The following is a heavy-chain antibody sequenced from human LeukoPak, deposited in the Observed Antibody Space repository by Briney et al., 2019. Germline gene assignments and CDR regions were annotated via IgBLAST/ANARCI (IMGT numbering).Heavy chain of an antibody. CDR3: ARDRGYSCGHPFDY. CDR1: GFTFSSYG. V-gene: IGHV3-33*01. J-gene: IGHJ4*02. Sequence: PGGSLRLSCAASGFTFSSYGTHWVRQAPGKGLEWVALIWNDGSNKYYAESVKGRFTISRDNPKSTLYLQMNSLRAEDTAMYYCARDRGYSCGHPFDYWGQGTLVTVSS. CDR2: IWNDGSNK. D-gene: IGHD6-25*01.